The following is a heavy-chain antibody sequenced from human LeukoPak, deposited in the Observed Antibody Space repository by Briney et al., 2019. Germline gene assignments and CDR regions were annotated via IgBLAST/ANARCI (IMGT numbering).Heavy chain of an antibody. CDR1: GYSFTTYW. Sequence: GESLKISCKGSGYSFTTYWIGWVRQMPGKGLEWMGIIYPGDSDTIHSPSFQGQVTISADRSISTAYLQWSSLKASDTAMYYCARPYYGSGYYEYWGQRTLVTVSS. V-gene: IGHV5-51*01. CDR2: IYPGDSDT. CDR3: ARPYYGSGYYEY. J-gene: IGHJ4*02. D-gene: IGHD3-10*01.